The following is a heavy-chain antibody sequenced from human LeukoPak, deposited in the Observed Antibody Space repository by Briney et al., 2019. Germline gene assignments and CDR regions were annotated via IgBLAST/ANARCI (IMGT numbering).Heavy chain of an antibody. CDR3: IVFATSSGYYSR. D-gene: IGHD3-22*01. CDR1: GFTFSSYA. V-gene: IGHV3-30*01. CDR2: ISYDGSNK. Sequence: GRSLRLSCAASGFTFSSYAMHWVRQAPGKGLEWVAVISYDGSNKYYADSVKGRFTISRDNSKNTLYLQMNSLRAEGTAVYYCIVFATSSGYYSRWGQGTLVTVSS. J-gene: IGHJ4*02.